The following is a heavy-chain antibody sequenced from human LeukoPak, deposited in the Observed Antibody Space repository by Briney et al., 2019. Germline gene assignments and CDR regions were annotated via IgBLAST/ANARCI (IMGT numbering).Heavy chain of an antibody. D-gene: IGHD5-18*01. CDR1: GFTFSSYG. V-gene: IGHV3-30*03. CDR3: ARLDSYAPVPGY. Sequence: GGSLRLSCAASGFTFSSYGMHWVRQAPGKGLEWVAVISYDGSNKYYADSVKGRFTISRDNAKNSLYLQMNSLRAEDTAVYYCARLDSYAPVPGYWGQGTLVTVSS. CDR2: ISYDGSNK. J-gene: IGHJ4*02.